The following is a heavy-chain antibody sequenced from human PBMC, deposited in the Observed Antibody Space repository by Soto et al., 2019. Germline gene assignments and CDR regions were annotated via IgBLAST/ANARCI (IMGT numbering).Heavy chain of an antibody. D-gene: IGHD3-3*01. CDR3: AKGRAITVYGVDLIFDY. J-gene: IGHJ4*01. CDR1: GFSFSDYA. CDR2: ISGSGDNT. Sequence: GGSLRLSCKASGFSFSDYAMTWVRQAPGKGLEWVSVISGSGDNTFYAASVKGRFAISRDNSKNVLYLQMNSLSADDAAVYFCAKGRAITVYGVDLIFDYWGLGTLVTVSS. V-gene: IGHV3-23*01.